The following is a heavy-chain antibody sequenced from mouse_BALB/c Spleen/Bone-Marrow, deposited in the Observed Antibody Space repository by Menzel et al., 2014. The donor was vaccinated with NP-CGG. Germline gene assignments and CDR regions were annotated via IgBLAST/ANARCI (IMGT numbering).Heavy chain of an antibody. J-gene: IGHJ2*01. Sequence: EVMLVESGGGLVQPGGSMKLSCVASGFTFSNYWMNWVRQSPEKGLEWVAEIRLKSNNYATHYAESVKGRSTISRDDSKSSVYLQMNNLRAEDTGIYYCTRHYYGSSFDYWGQGTTLTVSS. CDR1: GFTFSNYW. V-gene: IGHV6-6*02. CDR3: TRHYYGSSFDY. CDR2: IRLKSNNYAT. D-gene: IGHD1-1*01.